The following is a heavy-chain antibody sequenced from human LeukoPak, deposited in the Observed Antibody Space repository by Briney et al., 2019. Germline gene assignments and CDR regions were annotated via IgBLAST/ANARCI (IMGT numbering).Heavy chain of an antibody. Sequence: AGGSLRLSCVASGFTFSNYWMTWVRQAPGKGLEWVASMKQDGSDKYYVDSVKGRFTISRDNGKKSLYLQMNSLRAEDTAVDYCARDGGVGFDMWGQGTMVSVSS. CDR1: GFTFSNYW. CDR3: ARDGGVGFDM. J-gene: IGHJ3*02. D-gene: IGHD3-10*01. V-gene: IGHV3-7*01. CDR2: MKQDGSDK.